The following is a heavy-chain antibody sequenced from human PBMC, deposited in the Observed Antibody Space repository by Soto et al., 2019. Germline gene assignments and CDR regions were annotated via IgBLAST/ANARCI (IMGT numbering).Heavy chain of an antibody. J-gene: IGHJ6*02. V-gene: IGHV3-30-3*01. CDR3: ARDRLRYNWNDFPYYYHGTED. D-gene: IGHD1-1*01. CDR2: ISYDGSNK. CDR1: GFTFSSYA. Sequence: QVQLVESGGGVVQPGRSLRLSCAASGFTFSSYAMHWVRQAPGKGLEWVAVISYDGSNKYYADSVKGRFTISRDNSKNTLYLQMNRRRAAVPALYYCARDRLRYNWNDFPYYYHGTEDWGHGTTVTVSS.